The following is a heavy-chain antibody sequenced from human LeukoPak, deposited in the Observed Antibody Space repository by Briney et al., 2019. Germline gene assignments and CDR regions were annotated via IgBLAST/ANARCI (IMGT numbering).Heavy chain of an antibody. CDR1: GFSFSTHW. J-gene: IGHJ4*02. D-gene: IGHD3-22*01. Sequence: GGSLRLSCAASGFSFSTHWMHWVHQAPGKGLVCVAQINSDGSRTSYADSVKGRFTISRDNAKNTLYLEMISLRAEDTAVYYCGSLTVVARDHWGQGTLVTVSS. CDR3: GSLTVVARDH. CDR2: INSDGSRT. V-gene: IGHV3-74*01.